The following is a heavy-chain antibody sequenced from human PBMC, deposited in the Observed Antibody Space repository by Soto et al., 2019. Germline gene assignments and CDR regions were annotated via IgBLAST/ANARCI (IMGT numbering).Heavy chain of an antibody. V-gene: IGHV4-30-4*01. CDR2: VYYSGTT. Sequence: SETLSLTCTVSGGSIRNGDYYWGWIRQPPGKGLEWIGYVYYSGTTYSHPSLNSRVSISVDTSENQFSLRLTSVTAADTAVYYCVTVNLVGAAYYFNYWGPGTLVTVSS. D-gene: IGHD1-26*01. J-gene: IGHJ4*02. CDR3: VTVNLVGAAYYFNY. CDR1: GGSIRNGDYY.